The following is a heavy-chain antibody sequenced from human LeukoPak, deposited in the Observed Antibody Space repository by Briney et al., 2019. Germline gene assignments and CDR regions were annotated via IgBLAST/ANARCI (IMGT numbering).Heavy chain of an antibody. D-gene: IGHD2/OR15-2a*01. Sequence: PGGSLRLSCAASGFTFSSYSMNWVRQAPGKGLEWVSSISSSSSYIYYADSVKGRFTISRDNAKNSLYLQMNSLRAEDTAVYYCARDPPTFWQPGYYFDYWGQGTLVTVSS. CDR3: ARDPPTFWQPGYYFDY. J-gene: IGHJ4*02. V-gene: IGHV3-21*01. CDR1: GFTFSSYS. CDR2: ISSSSSYI.